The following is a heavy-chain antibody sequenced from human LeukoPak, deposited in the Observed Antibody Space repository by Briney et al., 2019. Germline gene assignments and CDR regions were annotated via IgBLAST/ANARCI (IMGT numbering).Heavy chain of an antibody. CDR1: GFTFSSYW. V-gene: IGHV3-7*01. CDR2: IKQDGSEK. D-gene: IGHD5-18*01. J-gene: IGHJ3*02. Sequence: PGGSLRLSCAASGFTFSSYWMSWVRQAPGKGLEWVANIKQDGSEKYYVDSVKGRFTISRDNAKNSLYLQMNSLRAEDTAVYYCASYTAMVLPFHAFDIWGPGTMVTVSS. CDR3: ASYTAMVLPFHAFDI.